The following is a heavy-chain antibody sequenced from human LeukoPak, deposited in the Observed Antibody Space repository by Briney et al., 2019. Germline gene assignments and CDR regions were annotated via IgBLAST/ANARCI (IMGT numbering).Heavy chain of an antibody. CDR1: GFPFNTNA. D-gene: IGHD5-12*01. CDR3: AKCGNSGCHLIDY. V-gene: IGHV3-23*01. CDR2: ISGRTGGT. Sequence: GGPLRLSCAASGFPFNTNAMSWVRQAPGKGLEWVSAISGRTGGTYYADSVKGRFTISRDNSKSTLYLQMDSLRAEDTAVYYCAKCGNSGCHLIDYWGQGTLVTVSS. J-gene: IGHJ4*02.